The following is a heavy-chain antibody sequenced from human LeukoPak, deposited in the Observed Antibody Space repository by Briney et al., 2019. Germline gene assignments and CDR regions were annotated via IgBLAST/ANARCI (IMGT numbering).Heavy chain of an antibody. V-gene: IGHV3-23*01. CDR2: ISGSGGST. J-gene: IGHJ2*01. CDR1: GFTFSSYW. CDR3: AKVWFGELLPWYFDL. D-gene: IGHD3-10*01. Sequence: GGSLRLSCAASGFTFSSYWMSWVRQAPGKGLEWVSAISGSGGSTYYADSVKGRFTISRDNSKNTLYLQMNSLRAEDTAVYYCAKVWFGELLPWYFDLWGRGTLVTVSS.